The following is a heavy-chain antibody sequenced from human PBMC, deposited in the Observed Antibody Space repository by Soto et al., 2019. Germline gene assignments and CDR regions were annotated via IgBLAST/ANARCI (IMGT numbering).Heavy chain of an antibody. D-gene: IGHD2-2*01. CDR2: ISSSGSSI. CDR3: ARERCSSTGCPVGF. Sequence: PGGSLRLSCAASGFTFSTYEMNWVRQAPGEGLEWVSYISSSGSSIYYADSVKGRFTISRDNAKNSLYLQMNSLRAEDTALYYCARERCSSTGCPVGFWGQGTLVTVSS. V-gene: IGHV3-48*03. CDR1: GFTFSTYE. J-gene: IGHJ4*02.